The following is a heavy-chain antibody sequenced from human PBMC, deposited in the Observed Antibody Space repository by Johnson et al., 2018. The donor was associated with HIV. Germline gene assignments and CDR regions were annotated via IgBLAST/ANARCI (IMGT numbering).Heavy chain of an antibody. CDR2: IKPDGSDI. CDR3: ARDKGWGTFDI. V-gene: IGHV3-7*01. J-gene: IGHJ3*02. Sequence: VQLVESGGGLVQPGGSLRLSCAASGFTFSSSWMNWVRQAPGQGLEWVANIKPDGSDIYYGDSMKGRFTISRDNAKNSLYLQLNSLRAEDTAVFYCARDKGWGTFDIWGQGTMVTVSS. CDR1: GFTFSSSW. D-gene: IGHD3-16*01.